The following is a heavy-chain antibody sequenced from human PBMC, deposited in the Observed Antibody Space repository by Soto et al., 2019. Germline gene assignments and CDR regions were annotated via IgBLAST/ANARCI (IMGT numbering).Heavy chain of an antibody. J-gene: IGHJ3*02. CDR3: ARSFYGSGLDAFDI. V-gene: IGHV1-69*02. CDR2: IIPIHGIA. CDR1: GGTFSSYT. Sequence: SVKVSCKASGGTFSSYTISWVRQAPGQGLEWMGRIIPIHGIANYAQKFQGRVTITADTSTSTAYMELSSLRSEDTAVYYCARSFYGSGLDAFDIWGQGTMVTVSS. D-gene: IGHD3-10*01.